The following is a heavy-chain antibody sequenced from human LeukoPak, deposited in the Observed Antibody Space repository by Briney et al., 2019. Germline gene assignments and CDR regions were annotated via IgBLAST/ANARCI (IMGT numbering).Heavy chain of an antibody. CDR3: ARAGYSYGSIYFDY. CDR2: IYSGGST. CDR1: GFTVSSNY. J-gene: IGHJ4*02. Sequence: AGGCLRLSCAASGFTVSSNYMSWVRQAPWKGLEWVSVIYSGGSTYYADSVKGRFTISRDNSKNTLYLQMNSLRAEDTAVYYCARAGYSYGSIYFDYWGQGTLVTVSS. V-gene: IGHV3-53*01. D-gene: IGHD5-18*01.